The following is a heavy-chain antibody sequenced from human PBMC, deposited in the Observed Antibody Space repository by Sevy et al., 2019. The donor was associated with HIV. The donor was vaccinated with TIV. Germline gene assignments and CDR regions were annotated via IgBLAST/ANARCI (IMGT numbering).Heavy chain of an antibody. CDR2: ISGTGNTI. V-gene: IGHV3-48*04. Sequence: GGSLRLSCTASRFTFSPYSMNWIRQAPGKGLEWLSYISGTGNTIYYSGSVKGRFTISRDNAKNSLYLQMNSLRAEDTAVYYCARVPLYSDSHINDYWGQGTLVTVSS. CDR3: ARVPLYSDSHINDY. CDR1: RFTFSPYS. D-gene: IGHD3-22*01. J-gene: IGHJ4*02.